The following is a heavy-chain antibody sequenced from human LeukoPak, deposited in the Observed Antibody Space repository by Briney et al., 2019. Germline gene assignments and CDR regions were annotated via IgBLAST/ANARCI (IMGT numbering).Heavy chain of an antibody. CDR2: ILYDGTNK. D-gene: IGHD3-10*01. CDR3: AKDLSRGVYGSQSSYNGDY. CDR1: GFTFSSYA. V-gene: IGHV3-30*02. J-gene: IGHJ4*02. Sequence: GGSLRLSCAASGFTFSSYAMHWVRQAPGKGLEWVAFILYDGTNKFYADSVKGRFTISRDNSRNTLYLQMSSLRAEDTAVYCCAKDLSRGVYGSQSSYNGDYWGQGTLVTVSS.